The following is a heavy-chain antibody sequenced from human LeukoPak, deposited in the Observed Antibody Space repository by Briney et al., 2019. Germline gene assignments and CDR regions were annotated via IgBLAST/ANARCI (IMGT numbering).Heavy chain of an antibody. V-gene: IGHV3-20*04. J-gene: IGHJ4*02. D-gene: IGHD3-10*01. Sequence: GGSLRLSCAASGFTFSSYGMSWVRQAPGKGLEWVSGINWNGGSTGYADSVKGRFTISRDNAKNSLYLQMNSLRAEDTALYYCARDSGSGSKALDYWGQGTLVTVSS. CDR3: ARDSGSGSKALDY. CDR1: GFTFSSYG. CDR2: INWNGGST.